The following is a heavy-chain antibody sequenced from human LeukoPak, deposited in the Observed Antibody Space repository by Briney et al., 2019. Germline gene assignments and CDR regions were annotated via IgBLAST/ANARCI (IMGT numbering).Heavy chain of an antibody. J-gene: IGHJ4*02. CDR1: GGTFSSYA. V-gene: IGHV1-69*13. CDR3: ARLQATVTPIIDY. D-gene: IGHD4-11*01. Sequence: GASVKVSCKASGGTFSSYAISWVRQAPGQGLEWMGGIIPIFGTANYAQKFQGRVTITADESTSTAYMELSSLRSEDTAVYYCARLQATVTPIIDYWAQGTLVTVSS. CDR2: IIPIFGTA.